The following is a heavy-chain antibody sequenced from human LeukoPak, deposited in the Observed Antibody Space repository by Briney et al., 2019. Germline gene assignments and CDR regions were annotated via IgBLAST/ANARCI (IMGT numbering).Heavy chain of an antibody. V-gene: IGHV3-21*01. CDR3: ARVGLGSGGGYLDH. CDR2: ISSSSSYI. Sequence: PGGSLRLSCAASGFTFSSYSMTWVRQAPGKGLEWVSSISSSSSYIYYADSVKGRFTISRDNAKNSLYLQMNSLRAEDTAVYYCARVGLGSGGGYLDHWGQGTLVTVSS. CDR1: GFTFSSYS. J-gene: IGHJ4*02. D-gene: IGHD3-10*01.